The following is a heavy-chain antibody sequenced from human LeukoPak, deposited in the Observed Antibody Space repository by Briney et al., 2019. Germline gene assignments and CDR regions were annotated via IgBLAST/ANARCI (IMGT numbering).Heavy chain of an antibody. J-gene: IGHJ4*02. V-gene: IGHV1-69*06. CDR3: ARDHPNSSGYSFDY. D-gene: IGHD3-22*01. Sequence: SVKVSCKASGGTFSSYAISWVRQAPGQGLEWMGGVNPIFGKANYAQKCQGSVTITADRSPSTAYMELSSLRSEDTAVYYCARDHPNSSGYSFDYWGQGTLVTVSS. CDR1: GGTFSSYA. CDR2: VNPIFGKA.